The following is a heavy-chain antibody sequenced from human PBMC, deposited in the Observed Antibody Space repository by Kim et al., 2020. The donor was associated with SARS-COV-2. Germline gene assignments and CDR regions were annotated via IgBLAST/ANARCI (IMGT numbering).Heavy chain of an antibody. CDR3: ASIQNSSSWYGEVY. CDR1: GGSISSYY. CDR2: IYYSGST. J-gene: IGHJ4*02. D-gene: IGHD6-13*01. Sequence: SETLSLTCTVSGGSISSYYWSWIRQPPGKGLEWIGYIYYSGSTNYNPSLKSRVTISVDTSKNQFSLKLSSVTAADTAVYYCASIQNSSSWYGEVYWGQGTLVTVSS. V-gene: IGHV4-59*01.